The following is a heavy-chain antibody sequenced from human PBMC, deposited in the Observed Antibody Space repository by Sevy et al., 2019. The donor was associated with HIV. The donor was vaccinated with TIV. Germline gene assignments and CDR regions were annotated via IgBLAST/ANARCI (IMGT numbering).Heavy chain of an antibody. J-gene: IGHJ4*02. Sequence: GGSLRLSCAASGFTFNNYAMHWVRHAPGKGLEWVAVISYDGSNKYYADSVKGRFTISRDNSKNTLYLQMNSLRAEDTAVYYCARDFAAAGTYYFDYWGQGTLVTVSS. V-gene: IGHV3-30-3*01. CDR1: GFTFNNYA. CDR3: ARDFAAAGTYYFDY. CDR2: ISYDGSNK. D-gene: IGHD6-13*01.